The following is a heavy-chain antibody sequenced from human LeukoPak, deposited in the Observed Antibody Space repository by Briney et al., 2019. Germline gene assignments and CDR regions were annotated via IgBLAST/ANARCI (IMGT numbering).Heavy chain of an antibody. CDR3: GRVERRGSRFDP. V-gene: IGHV1-8*01. D-gene: IGHD2-15*01. CDR2: MNPNNGNT. J-gene: IGHJ5*02. CDR1: GYTSTDVD. Sequence: ASLKVSSTASGYTSTDVDMNCVRQATGQGLEWMGWMNPNNGNTGYAQRFQGRVTMTTNAAISTAYMELSSLTSEDAALYYCGRVERRGSRFDPWVQGTLVIVSS.